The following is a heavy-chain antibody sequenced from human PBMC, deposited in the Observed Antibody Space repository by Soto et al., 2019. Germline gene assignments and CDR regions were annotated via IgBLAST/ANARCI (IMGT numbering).Heavy chain of an antibody. CDR2: INAGNGNT. CDR1: GYTFTSYA. J-gene: IGHJ5*02. Sequence: ASVKVSCKASGYTFTSYAMHWVRQAPGQRLEWMGWINAGNGNTKYSQKFQGRVTMTEDTSTDTAYMELSSLRSEDTAVYYCATVIIDWFDPWGQGTLVTVSS. CDR3: ATVIIDWFDP. V-gene: IGHV1-3*01.